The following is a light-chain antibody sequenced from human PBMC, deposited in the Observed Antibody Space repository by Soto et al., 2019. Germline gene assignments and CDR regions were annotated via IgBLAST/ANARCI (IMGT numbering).Light chain of an antibody. CDR3: HQYGISPPVT. CDR1: QAVNTR. CDR2: LTS. V-gene: IGKV3D-11*03. J-gene: IGKJ5*01. Sequence: EIVLTQSPATLSSFPGDRVTLSCRASQAVNTRLAWYQHKPGQAPRLLIYLTSNRAAGVPARFSGSGSGTDFTLTISSLEPEDFAMYYCHQYGISPPVTFGQGTRLEI.